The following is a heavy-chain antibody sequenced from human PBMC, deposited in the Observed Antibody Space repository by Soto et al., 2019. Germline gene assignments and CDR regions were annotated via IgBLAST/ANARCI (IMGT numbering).Heavy chain of an antibody. CDR2: ISAYNGNT. CDR1: GYTFTSYG. D-gene: IGHD3-22*01. J-gene: IGHJ4*02. CDR3: ARISYYYDSGTLGY. Sequence: ASVKVSCKASGYTFTSYGISWERQAPGQGLEWMGWISAYNGNTNYAQKLQGRVTMTTDTSTSTAYMELRSLRSDDTAVYYCARISYYYDSGTLGYWGQGTLVTVSS. V-gene: IGHV1-18*01.